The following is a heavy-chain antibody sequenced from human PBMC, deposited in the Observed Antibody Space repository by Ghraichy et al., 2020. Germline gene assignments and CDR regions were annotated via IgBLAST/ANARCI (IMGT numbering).Heavy chain of an antibody. D-gene: IGHD6-6*01. J-gene: IGHJ3*02. CDR3: ARLPGAARGRGPPRKDAFDI. Sequence: SETLSLTCAVYGGSFSGYYWSWIRQPPGKGLEWIGEINHSGSTNYNPSLKSRVTISVDTSKNQFSLKLSSVTAADTAVYYCARLPGAARGRGPPRKDAFDIWGQGTMVTVSS. V-gene: IGHV4-34*01. CDR1: GGSFSGYY. CDR2: INHSGST.